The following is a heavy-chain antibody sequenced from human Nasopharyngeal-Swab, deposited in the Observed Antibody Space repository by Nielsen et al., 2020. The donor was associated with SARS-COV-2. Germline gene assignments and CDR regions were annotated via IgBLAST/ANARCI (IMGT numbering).Heavy chain of an antibody. CDR1: GGSFSGYY. D-gene: IGHD1-26*01. J-gene: IGHJ5*02. Sequence: GSLRLSCAVYGGSFSGYYWSWIRQPPGKGLEWIGEINHSGSTNYNPSLKSRVTISVDTSKNQFSLKLSSVTAADTAVYYCARARELRPWGQGTLVTSPQ. V-gene: IGHV4-34*01. CDR2: INHSGST. CDR3: ARARELRP.